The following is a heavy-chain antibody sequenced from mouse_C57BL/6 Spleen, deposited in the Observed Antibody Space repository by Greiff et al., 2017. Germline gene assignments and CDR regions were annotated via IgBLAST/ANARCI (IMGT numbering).Heavy chain of an antibody. CDR2: IDPETGGT. D-gene: IGHD5-1-1*01. V-gene: IGHV1-15*01. CDR1: GYTFTDYE. CDR3: TRGIPRGAMDY. J-gene: IGHJ4*01. Sequence: VKLQESGAELVRPGASVTLSCKASGYTFTDYEMHWVKQTPVHGLEWIGAIDPETGGTAYNQKFKGKAILTADKSSSTAYLELRSLTYEDSAVYYSTRGIPRGAMDYWGQGTSVTVSS.